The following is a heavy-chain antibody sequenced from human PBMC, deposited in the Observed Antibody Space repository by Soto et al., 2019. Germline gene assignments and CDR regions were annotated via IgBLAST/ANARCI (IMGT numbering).Heavy chain of an antibody. CDR3: ASSYSNXXXXDXXXYGMDV. Sequence: QVQLVQSGAEVKKPGASVKVSCKASGYTFTSYAMHWVRQAPGQRLEWMGWINAGNGNTKYSQKFQGRVTITRDTSASTAYMELSSLRSEDTAVYYCASSYSNXXXXDXXXYGMDVWGQGTTVTVSS. V-gene: IGHV1-3*01. CDR2: INAGNGNT. CDR1: GYTFTSYA. D-gene: IGHD4-4*01. J-gene: IGHJ6*02.